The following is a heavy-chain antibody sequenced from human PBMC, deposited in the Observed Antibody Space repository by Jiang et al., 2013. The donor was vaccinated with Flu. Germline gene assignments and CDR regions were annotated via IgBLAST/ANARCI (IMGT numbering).Heavy chain of an antibody. CDR1: SISSYY. J-gene: IGHJ4*02. CDR2: IYYSGST. CDR3: ARGGELLPEGYDTLSD. D-gene: IGHD3-3*01. Sequence: SISSYYWSWIRQPHGKGLEWIGYIYYSGSTNYNPSLKSRVTISVDTSKNQFSLKLSSVTAADTAVYYCARGGELLPEGYDTLSDWGQGTLVTVSS. V-gene: IGHV4-59*01.